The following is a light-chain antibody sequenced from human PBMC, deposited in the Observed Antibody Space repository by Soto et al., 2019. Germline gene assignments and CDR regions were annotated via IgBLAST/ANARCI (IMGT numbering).Light chain of an antibody. J-gene: IGKJ3*01. CDR1: LSVLDSSNNKNY. CDR3: QQYYSTLLFT. Sequence: DIVMTQSPDSLAVSLGERATINCKSSLSVLDSSNNKNYLAWYQQKPGQPPKLLLYWASTRESGVPDRFSGSGSGTDFTLTISSLQAEDVAVYYCQQYYSTLLFTFGPGTRVEIK. CDR2: WAS. V-gene: IGKV4-1*01.